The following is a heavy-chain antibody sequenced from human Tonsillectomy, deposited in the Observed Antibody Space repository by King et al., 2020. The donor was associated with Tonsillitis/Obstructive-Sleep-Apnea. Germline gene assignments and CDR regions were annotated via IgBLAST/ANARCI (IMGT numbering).Heavy chain of an antibody. CDR2: IYYSGST. Sequence: QLQESGPGMVKPSETLSLTCTVSGGSSRSYYWSWIRQPPGKGLEWIGYIYYSGSTNYNPSLKSRVTISVDTSKNQFFLKLSSVTAADTAVYYCARGDYYYYMDVWGKGTTVTVSS. CDR1: GGSSRSYY. CDR3: ARGDYYYYMDV. J-gene: IGHJ6*03. V-gene: IGHV4-59*01.